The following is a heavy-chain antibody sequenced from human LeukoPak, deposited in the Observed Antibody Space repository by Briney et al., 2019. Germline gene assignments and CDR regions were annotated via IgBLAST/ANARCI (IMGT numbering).Heavy chain of an antibody. CDR2: TYYRSTWYN. CDR3: ARRLTQYDCFDP. D-gene: IGHD2-2*01. V-gene: IGHV6-1*01. J-gene: IGHJ5*02. Sequence: SQTLSLTCAISGDSVSINSVTWNWIRQSPSRGLEWLGRTYYRSTWYNDYAVSVRGRITVNPDTSKNQFSLHLNSVTPEDTAVYYCARRLTQYDCFDPRGQGILVTVSS. CDR1: GDSVSINSVT.